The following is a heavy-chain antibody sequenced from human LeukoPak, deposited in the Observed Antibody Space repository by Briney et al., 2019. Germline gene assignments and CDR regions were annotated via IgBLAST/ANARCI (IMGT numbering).Heavy chain of an antibody. CDR3: ARDHYYGSGSYRYWFDP. Sequence: ASVKVSCKASGYTFTSYYMHWVRQAPGQGLEWMGIINPSGGSTSYAQKFQGRVTMTRDTSTSTVYMELSSLRSEDTAVYYCARDHYYGSGSYRYWFDPWGQGTLVTVSS. CDR2: INPSGGST. CDR1: GYTFTSYY. J-gene: IGHJ5*02. V-gene: IGHV1-46*01. D-gene: IGHD3-10*01.